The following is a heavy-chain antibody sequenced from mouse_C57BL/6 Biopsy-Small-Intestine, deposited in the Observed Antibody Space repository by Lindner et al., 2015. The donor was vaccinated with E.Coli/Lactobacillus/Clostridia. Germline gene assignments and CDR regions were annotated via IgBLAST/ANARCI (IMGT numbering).Heavy chain of an antibody. CDR3: ARERGEHYFDSSGYHPLNV. J-gene: IGHJ1*01. CDR2: ISPNDGGT. D-gene: IGHD1-1*01. CDR1: GYTFTSYG. V-gene: IGHV1-53*01. Sequence: SVKVSCKASGYTFTSYGISXVRQAPGQGLEWMGWISPNDGGTNYAQKFQDSVTMTRDTSISTAYMELSSLRSEDTAVYYCARERGEHYFDSSGYHPLNVWGQGTLVTVSS.